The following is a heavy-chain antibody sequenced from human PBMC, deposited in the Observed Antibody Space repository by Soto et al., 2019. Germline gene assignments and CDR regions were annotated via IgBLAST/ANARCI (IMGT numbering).Heavy chain of an antibody. V-gene: IGHV1-69*01. Sequence: QVQLVQSGAEVKKPGSSVKVSCKASGGTFSSYAISWVRQAPGQGLEWMGGIIPIFGTANYAQKFQGRVTITADESTSTAYMELSSPRSEDTAVYYCATVEMATISPQYYFDYWGQGTLVTVSS. CDR2: IIPIFGTA. J-gene: IGHJ4*02. CDR3: ATVEMATISPQYYFDY. D-gene: IGHD5-12*01. CDR1: GGTFSSYA.